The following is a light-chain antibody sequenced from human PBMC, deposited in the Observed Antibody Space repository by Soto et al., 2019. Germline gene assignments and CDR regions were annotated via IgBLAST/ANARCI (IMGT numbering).Light chain of an antibody. Sequence: QSVLTQPPSVSGAPGQRVTISCTGSSSNIGAGYDVHWYQQLPGTAPKLLIYDNSNRPSGVPDRFSGSKSGTSASLAITGLRAEDEADYYCQSYDSSLSGWVFGGRTKLTVL. CDR1: SSNIGAGYD. J-gene: IGLJ3*02. CDR3: QSYDSSLSGWV. V-gene: IGLV1-40*01. CDR2: DNS.